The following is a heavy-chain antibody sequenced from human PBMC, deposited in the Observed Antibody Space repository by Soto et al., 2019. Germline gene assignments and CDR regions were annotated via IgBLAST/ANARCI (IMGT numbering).Heavy chain of an antibody. CDR2: INHSGST. Sequence: SETLSLTCAVYGGSFSGYYWSWIRQPPGKGLEWIGEINHSGSTNYNPSLKSRVTISVDTSKNQFSLKLSSVTAADTAVYYCARGWLVWSPHASMVRGSPPYWGMDVWGQGTTVTVSS. J-gene: IGHJ6*02. CDR3: ARGWLVWSPHASMVRGSPPYWGMDV. CDR1: GGSFSGYY. V-gene: IGHV4-34*01. D-gene: IGHD3-10*01.